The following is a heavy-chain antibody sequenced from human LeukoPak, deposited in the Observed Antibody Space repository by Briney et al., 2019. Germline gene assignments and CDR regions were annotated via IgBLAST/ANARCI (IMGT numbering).Heavy chain of an antibody. D-gene: IGHD6-13*01. Sequence: PGGSLRLSCAASGFTFSSYGMHWVRQAPGKGLEWVAVISYDGSNKYYADSVKGRITISRDNSKSTLYLQMNSLRAEDTAVYYCAKWARIAGRNNWFDPWGQGTLVTVSS. CDR3: AKWARIAGRNNWFDP. CDR2: ISYDGSNK. CDR1: GFTFSSYG. J-gene: IGHJ5*02. V-gene: IGHV3-30*18.